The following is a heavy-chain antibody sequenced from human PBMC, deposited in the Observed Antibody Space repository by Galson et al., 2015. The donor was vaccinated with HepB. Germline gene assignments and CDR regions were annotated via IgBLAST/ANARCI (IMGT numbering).Heavy chain of an antibody. CDR3: ARDFSDYGDYVGEDSFDY. D-gene: IGHD4-17*01. J-gene: IGHJ4*02. V-gene: IGHV1-18*04. Sequence: SVKVSCKASGYTFTSYGISWVRQAPGQGLEWMGWISAYNGNTNYAQKLQGRVTMTTDTSTSTAYMELRSLRSDDTAVYYCARDFSDYGDYVGEDSFDYWGQGTLVTVSS. CDR2: ISAYNGNT. CDR1: GYTFTSYG.